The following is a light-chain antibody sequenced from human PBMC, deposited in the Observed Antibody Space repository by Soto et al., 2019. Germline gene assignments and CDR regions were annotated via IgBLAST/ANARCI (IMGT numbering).Light chain of an antibody. CDR1: SSDVGGYNY. CDR3: SSYTYTTTLGVV. V-gene: IGLV2-14*01. CDR2: EVT. J-gene: IGLJ2*01. Sequence: QSVLTQPASVSGSPGQSITISCTGTSSDVGGYNYVSWYQQHPGKAPKLMIYEVTNRPSGVSNRFSGSKSGNTASLTISGLQAEDEADYYCSSYTYTTTLGVVFGGGTKLTVL.